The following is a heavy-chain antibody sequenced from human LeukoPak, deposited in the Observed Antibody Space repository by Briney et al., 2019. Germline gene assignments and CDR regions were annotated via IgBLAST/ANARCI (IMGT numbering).Heavy chain of an antibody. V-gene: IGHV4-38-2*01. CDR2: IYHSGST. J-gene: IGHJ4*02. D-gene: IGHD3-22*01. Sequence: PPETLSLTCAVSGDSICSGYYWGWIRQPPGKGLEWIGSIYHSGSTYYNPSLKSRVTISVDTSKNQFSLKLSSVTAADTAVYYCAGALNSSGYPNFDYWGQGTLVTVSS. CDR3: AGALNSSGYPNFDY. CDR1: GDSICSGYY.